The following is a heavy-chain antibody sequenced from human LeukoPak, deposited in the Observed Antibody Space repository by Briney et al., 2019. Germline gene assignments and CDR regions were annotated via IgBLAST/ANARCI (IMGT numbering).Heavy chain of an antibody. Sequence: SETLSLTCAVYGGSFNDYYRNWIRQPPGKGLEWIGEINLRGSTYYNPSLKSRVTISVDTSKNQFSLKLSSVTAADTAVYFCARGPYSYDSSGAFDIWGQGTMVTVSS. V-gene: IGHV4-34*01. CDR1: GGSFNDYY. CDR2: INLRGST. J-gene: IGHJ3*02. CDR3: ARGPYSYDSSGAFDI. D-gene: IGHD3-22*01.